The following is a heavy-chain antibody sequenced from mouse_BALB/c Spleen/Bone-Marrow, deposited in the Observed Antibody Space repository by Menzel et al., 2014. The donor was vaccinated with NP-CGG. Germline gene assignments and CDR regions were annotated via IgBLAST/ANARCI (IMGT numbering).Heavy chain of an antibody. CDR3: VRSRLRDWYFDV. J-gene: IGHJ1*01. Sequence: ESGVELVKPGASVELSCKASGNTFTSYDINWVRQRPEQGLEWIGWIFPGDSTTKYNERFKGKATLSTDKSSSTVHMQLSRLTSEDSAVYFCVRSRLRDWYFDVWGAGTTVTISS. CDR1: GNTFTSYD. D-gene: IGHD1-2*01. CDR2: IFPGDSTT. V-gene: IGHV1S56*01.